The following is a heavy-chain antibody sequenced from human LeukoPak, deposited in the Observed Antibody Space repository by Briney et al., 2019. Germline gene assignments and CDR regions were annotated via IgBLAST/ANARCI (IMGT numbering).Heavy chain of an antibody. CDR3: ARDNYGDYVFYAFDI. J-gene: IGHJ3*02. CDR1: GYTFTSYG. V-gene: IGHV1-18*01. Sequence: ASVTVSCKASGYTFTSYGISWVRQAPGQGLEWMGWISAYNGNTNYAQKLQGRVTMTTDTSTSTAYMELRSLRSDDTAVYYCARDNYGDYVFYAFDIWGQGTMVTVSS. D-gene: IGHD4-17*01. CDR2: ISAYNGNT.